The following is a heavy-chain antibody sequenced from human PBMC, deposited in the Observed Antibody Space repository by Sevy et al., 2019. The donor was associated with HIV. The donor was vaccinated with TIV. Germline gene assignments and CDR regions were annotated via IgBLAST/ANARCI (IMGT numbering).Heavy chain of an antibody. Sequence: GGSLRLSCAASGFTFSSYGMHWVRQAPGKGLEWVAVIWYDGSNKYYADSVKGRFTISRDNSKNTLYLQMNGLRAEDTAVYYWARSLADTDAFDIWGQGTMVTVSS. D-gene: IGHD6-25*01. CDR1: GFTFSSYG. V-gene: IGHV3-33*01. CDR3: ARSLADTDAFDI. CDR2: IWYDGSNK. J-gene: IGHJ3*02.